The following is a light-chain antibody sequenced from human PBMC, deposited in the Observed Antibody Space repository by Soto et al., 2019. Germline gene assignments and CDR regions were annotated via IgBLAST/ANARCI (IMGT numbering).Light chain of an antibody. CDR2: GAS. Sequence: EIVLTQSPGTPSLSPGERATLSCRASQSVSSNYLAWYQQKPGQAPRLLVYGASSRATGIPARFSGSGSATEFTLTISSLQSEDFAVYYCQQYNNWPWTFGQGTKVDIK. J-gene: IGKJ1*01. CDR1: QSVSSN. V-gene: IGKV3-15*01. CDR3: QQYNNWPWT.